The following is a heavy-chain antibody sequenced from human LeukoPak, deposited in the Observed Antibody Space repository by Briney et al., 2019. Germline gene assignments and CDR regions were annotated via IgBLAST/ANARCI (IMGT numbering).Heavy chain of an antibody. CDR1: GGSISSSSYY. Sequence: PSETLSLTCTVSGGSISSSSYYWGWIRQPPGRGLEWIGSIYYSGSTYYNPSLKSRVTISVDTSKNQFSLKLSSVTAADTAVYYCARLTVTMNSYYFDYWGQGTLVTVSS. CDR2: IYYSGST. J-gene: IGHJ4*02. D-gene: IGHD3-22*01. V-gene: IGHV4-39*07. CDR3: ARLTVTMNSYYFDY.